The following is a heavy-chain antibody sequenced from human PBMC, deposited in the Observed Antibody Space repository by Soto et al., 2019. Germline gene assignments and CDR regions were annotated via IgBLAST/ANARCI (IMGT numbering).Heavy chain of an antibody. CDR2: ISGSGGST. V-gene: IGHV3-23*01. J-gene: IGHJ6*02. CDR3: AKRSGAARSLYSYYGMYG. Sequence: PGGSLRLSCAASGCTFSSYAMSWVLQAPWKGLEWVSAISGSGGSTYYADSVKGRFTISRDNSKNTLYLQMNSLRAEDTAVYYCAKRSGAARSLYSYYGMYGWGQANTVPVSS. D-gene: IGHD6-6*01. CDR1: GCTFSSYA.